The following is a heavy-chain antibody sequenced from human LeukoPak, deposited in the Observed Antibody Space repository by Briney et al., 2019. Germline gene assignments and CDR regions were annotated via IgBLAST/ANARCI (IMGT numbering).Heavy chain of an antibody. Sequence: GASVKVSCKASGFTFTSSAVQWVRQARGQRLEWIGWIVVGSGNTNYARKFQERVAITRDMSTSTAYMELSSLRSEDTAVYYCAAGESDFDWLFHQMDYWGQGTLVTVSS. J-gene: IGHJ4*02. D-gene: IGHD3-9*01. V-gene: IGHV1-58*01. CDR3: AAGESDFDWLFHQMDY. CDR1: GFTFTSSA. CDR2: IVVGSGNT.